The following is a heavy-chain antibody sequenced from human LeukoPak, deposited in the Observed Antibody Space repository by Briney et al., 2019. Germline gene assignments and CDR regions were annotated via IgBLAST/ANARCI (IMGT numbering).Heavy chain of an antibody. J-gene: IGHJ3*02. V-gene: IGHV1-18*01. CDR2: ISAYNGNT. CDR1: GYTFTSYD. Sequence: ASVKVSCKASGYTFTSYDTNWVRQATGQGLEWMGWISAYNGNTNYAQKLQGRVTMTTDTSTSTAYMELRSLRSDDTAVYYCARVFAIAVAGTGAFDIWGQGTMVTVSS. D-gene: IGHD6-19*01. CDR3: ARVFAIAVAGTGAFDI.